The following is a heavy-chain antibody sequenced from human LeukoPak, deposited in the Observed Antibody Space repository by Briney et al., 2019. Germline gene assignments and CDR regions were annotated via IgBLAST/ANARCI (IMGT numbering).Heavy chain of an antibody. Sequence: GGSLRLSCAASGFTFSSYAMSWVRQAPGKGLEWVSAISGSGGSTYYADSVKGRFTISRDNAKKSLYLQMNSLRAEDTAVYYCAREYTALGFDYWGQRTLVTVSS. CDR1: GFTFSSYA. D-gene: IGHD5-18*01. V-gene: IGHV3-23*01. CDR3: AREYTALGFDY. J-gene: IGHJ4*02. CDR2: ISGSGGST.